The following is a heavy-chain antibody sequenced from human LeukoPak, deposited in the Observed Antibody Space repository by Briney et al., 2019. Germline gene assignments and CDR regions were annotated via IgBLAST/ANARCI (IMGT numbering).Heavy chain of an antibody. CDR3: ARGGGLDV. V-gene: IGHV3-7*03. Sequence: PGGSLRLSCAASGFIFNNEWMDWVRQAPGKGLEWVANIRADGTEKYYMDSVKGRFTISRDNAKNSLYLQMSNLRAEDTAVYFCARGGGLDVWGQGATVTVSS. CDR2: IRADGTEK. CDR1: GFIFNNEW. J-gene: IGHJ6*02. D-gene: IGHD3-16*01.